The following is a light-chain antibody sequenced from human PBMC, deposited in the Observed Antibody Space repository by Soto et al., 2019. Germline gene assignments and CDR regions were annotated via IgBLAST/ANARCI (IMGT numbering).Light chain of an antibody. J-gene: IGKJ5*01. Sequence: EIVLTQSPVTLSLSPGDRATLSCRASQTVSTYLAWYQQKHGQAPRLLIYDASNRATGIPASFSGSGSGTDFTLTISSLEPEDVAVYYCQQRNNWPPDITFGQGTRLDIK. CDR3: QQRNNWPPDIT. V-gene: IGKV3-11*01. CDR1: QTVSTY. CDR2: DAS.